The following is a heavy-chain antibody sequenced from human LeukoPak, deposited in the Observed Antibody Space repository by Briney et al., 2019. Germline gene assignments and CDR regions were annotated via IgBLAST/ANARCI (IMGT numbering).Heavy chain of an antibody. CDR1: GFTFSSYA. D-gene: IGHD1-26*01. CDR3: ARDRGGSYTPLDY. J-gene: IGHJ4*02. CDR2: TSYDGSNK. Sequence: GGSLRLSCAASGFTFSSYAMHWVRQAPGKGLEWVAVTSYDGSNKYYADSVKGRFTISRDNSKNTLYLQMNSLRAEDTAVYYCARDRGGSYTPLDYWGQGVLVTVSS. V-gene: IGHV3-30*07.